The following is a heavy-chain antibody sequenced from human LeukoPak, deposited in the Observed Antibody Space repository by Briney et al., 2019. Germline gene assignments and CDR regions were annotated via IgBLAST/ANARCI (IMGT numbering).Heavy chain of an antibody. D-gene: IGHD3-3*01. CDR2: MNPNSGNT. CDR3: ARTGTRFLEWLNY. J-gene: IGHJ4*02. V-gene: IGHV1-8*01. Sequence: ASVKVSCKASGYTFTSYDINWVRQATGQGLEWMGWMNPNSGNTGYAQKFQGRVTMTRNTSISTAYMELSSLRSEDTAVYYCARTGTRFLEWLNYWDQGTLVTVSS. CDR1: GYTFTSYD.